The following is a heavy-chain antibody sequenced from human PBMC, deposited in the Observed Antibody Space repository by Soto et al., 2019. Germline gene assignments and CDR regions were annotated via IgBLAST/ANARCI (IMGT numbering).Heavy chain of an antibody. CDR2: ISFDGNNI. CDR3: PRVGCCSIWCVSQFDN. D-gene: IGHD2-2*01. V-gene: IGHV3-30-3*01. Sequence: GGSLRLSCAPSGFNFSCYAMHWVRQTPGKGLEWVAVISFDGNNIYYADSVRGRFTISRDSSSSMLYLQMNNLKPEDSAIYYFPRVGCCSIWCVSQFDNWGQGTLVTVSS. CDR1: GFNFSCYA. J-gene: IGHJ4*02.